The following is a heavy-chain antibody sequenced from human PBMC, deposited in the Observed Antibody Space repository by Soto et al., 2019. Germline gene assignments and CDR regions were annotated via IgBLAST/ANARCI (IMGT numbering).Heavy chain of an antibody. V-gene: IGHV4-59*01. J-gene: IGHJ4*02. CDR1: GGSISSYY. CDR2: IYYSGST. D-gene: IGHD5-12*01. Sequence: SETLSLTCTVSGGSISSYYWSWIRQPPGKGLEWIGYIYYSGSTNYNPSLKSRVTISVDTSKNQFSLKLSSVTAADTAVYYCALGYSGYDQADYWGQGTLVTVSS. CDR3: ALGYSGYDQADY.